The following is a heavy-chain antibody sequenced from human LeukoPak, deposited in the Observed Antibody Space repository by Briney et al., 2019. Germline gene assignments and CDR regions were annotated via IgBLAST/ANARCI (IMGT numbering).Heavy chain of an antibody. CDR3: AKGPYIVSSTSQNWFDP. Sequence: GGSLRLSCAASGFTFSSYAMSWVRQAPGKGLEWVSAISGSGGSTYYADSVKGRFTISRDNSKNTLYLQMNSLRAEDTAVYYCAKGPYIVSSTSQNWFDPWGQGTLVTVSS. D-gene: IGHD2-2*01. CDR1: GFTFSSYA. CDR2: ISGSGGST. V-gene: IGHV3-23*01. J-gene: IGHJ5*02.